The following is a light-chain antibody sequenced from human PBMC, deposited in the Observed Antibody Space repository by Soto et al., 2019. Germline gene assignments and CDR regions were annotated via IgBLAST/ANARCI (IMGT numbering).Light chain of an antibody. CDR2: GAT. CDR3: QQANSFPLT. CDR1: QGISNY. V-gene: IGKV1-6*01. J-gene: IGKJ4*01. Sequence: ATQMTQSPSSLSASVGDRVTISCRASQGISNYLAWYQQRPGKAPKLLIFGATTLQSGVPSRFSASGSGPDFTLTISSLQPEDFATYYCQQANSFPLTFGGGTKVDIK.